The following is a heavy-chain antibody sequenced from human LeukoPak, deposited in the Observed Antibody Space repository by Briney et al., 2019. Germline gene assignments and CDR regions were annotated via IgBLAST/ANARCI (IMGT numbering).Heavy chain of an antibody. V-gene: IGHV4-31*03. CDR3: ARDRADYGDSYYFDY. CDR2: IYYSGST. CDR1: GGSISSGGYY. J-gene: IGHJ4*02. D-gene: IGHD4-17*01. Sequence: PSQTLSLTCTVSGGSISSGGYYWSWIRQHPGKGLEWIGYIYYSGSTYYNPSLKSRVTISVDTSKNQFSLKLSSVTAADTAVYYCARDRADYGDSYYFDYWGQGTLVTVSS.